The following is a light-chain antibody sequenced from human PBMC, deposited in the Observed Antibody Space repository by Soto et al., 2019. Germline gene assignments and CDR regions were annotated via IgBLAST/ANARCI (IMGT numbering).Light chain of an antibody. CDR1: QGISSY. CDR2: AAS. J-gene: IGKJ4*01. V-gene: IGKV1-9*01. Sequence: DIQLTQSPSFLSASVGDRVTITCRASQGISSYLAWYQQKPGKAPKLLIYAASTLQSGVPSRFNGSGTGTEFTLTISSLQPEDFATYYCQQLNSYPLTVGGGTNVEIK. CDR3: QQLNSYPLT.